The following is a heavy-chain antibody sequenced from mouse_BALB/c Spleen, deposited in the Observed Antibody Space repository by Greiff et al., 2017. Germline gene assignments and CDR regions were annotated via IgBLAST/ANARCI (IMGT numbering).Heavy chain of an antibody. D-gene: IGHD2-4*01. CDR2: IYPGDGDT. J-gene: IGHJ4*01. V-gene: IGHV1-80*01. CDR1: GYAFSSYW. Sequence: VMLVESGAELVRPGSSVKISCKASGYAFSSYWMNWVKQRPGQGLEWIGQIYPGDGDTNYNGKFKGKATLTADKSSSTAYMQLSSLTSEDSAVYFCARSDYASYAMDYWGQGTSVTVSS. CDR3: ARSDYASYAMDY.